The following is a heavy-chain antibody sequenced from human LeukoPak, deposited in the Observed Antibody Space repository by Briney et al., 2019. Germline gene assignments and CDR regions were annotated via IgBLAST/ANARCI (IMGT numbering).Heavy chain of an antibody. CDR3: ARGPTRWADYDFWSGYLYGFYMDV. J-gene: IGHJ6*03. D-gene: IGHD3-3*01. V-gene: IGHV3-7*01. CDR1: GFTFSSYW. CDR2: IKQDGSEK. Sequence: PGGSLRLSCAASGFTFSSYWMSWVRQAPGKGLEWVANIKQDGSEKYYVDSVKGRFTISRDNAKNSLYLQMNSLRAEDTAVYYCARGPTRWADYDFWSGYLYGFYMDVWGKGTTVTVSS.